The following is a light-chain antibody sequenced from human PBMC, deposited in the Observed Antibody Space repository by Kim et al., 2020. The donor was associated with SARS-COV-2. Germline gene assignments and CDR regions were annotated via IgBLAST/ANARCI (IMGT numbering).Light chain of an antibody. Sequence: ETVLTQSPATLSVSLGERVTLSCRASQSVRTDLAWYQQKPGQAPRLLMYGASSRAAGIATRFSGSGSGTEFSLTISSLQSEDGAFYYCQQYSDWPRTFGQGTKVDIK. CDR3: QQYSDWPRT. V-gene: IGKV3-15*01. CDR2: GAS. J-gene: IGKJ1*01. CDR1: QSVRTD.